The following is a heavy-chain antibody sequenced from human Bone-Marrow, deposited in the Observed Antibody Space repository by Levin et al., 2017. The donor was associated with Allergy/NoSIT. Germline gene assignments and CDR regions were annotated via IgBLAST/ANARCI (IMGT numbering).Heavy chain of an antibody. CDR2: ISGRGAT. J-gene: IGHJ3*01. Sequence: GESLKISCAASGFPFSTYAMHWVRQAPGKGLEWVSGISGRGATFYADAVKGRFTVSSDNSKNTLYLQMNSLGAEDTAIYYCAKPYPLDSGPNGSVGDAFAFWGQGTMVTVSS. CDR1: GFPFSTYA. CDR3: AKPYPLDSGPNGSVGDAFAF. V-gene: IGHV3-23*01. D-gene: IGHD1-26*01.